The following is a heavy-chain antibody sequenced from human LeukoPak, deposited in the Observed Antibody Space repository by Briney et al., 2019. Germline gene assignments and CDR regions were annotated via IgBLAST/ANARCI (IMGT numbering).Heavy chain of an antibody. J-gene: IGHJ4*02. CDR2: ISSSSSYI. CDR1: GFTFSSYS. V-gene: IGHV3-21*01. Sequence: PGGSLRLSCAASGFTFSSYSMNWVRQAPGKGVEWVSSISSSSSYIYYADSVKGRFTISRDNAKNSLYLQMNSLRAEDTAVYYCAREVEQWPYYFDYWGQGTLVTVS. D-gene: IGHD6-19*01. CDR3: AREVEQWPYYFDY.